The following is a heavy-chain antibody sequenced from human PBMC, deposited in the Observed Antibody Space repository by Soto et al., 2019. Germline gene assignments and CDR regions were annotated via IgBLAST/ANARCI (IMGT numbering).Heavy chain of an antibody. CDR1: GGSFSGYY. D-gene: IGHD1-7*01. CDR3: ARGSGLRWNYKPDY. Sequence: PSETLSLTCAVYGGSFSGYYWSWIRQPPGKGLEWIGEINHSGSTNHNPSLKSRVTISVDTSKNQFSLKLSSVTAADTAVYYCARGSGLRWNYKPDYWGQGTLVTVSS. J-gene: IGHJ4*02. V-gene: IGHV4-34*01. CDR2: INHSGST.